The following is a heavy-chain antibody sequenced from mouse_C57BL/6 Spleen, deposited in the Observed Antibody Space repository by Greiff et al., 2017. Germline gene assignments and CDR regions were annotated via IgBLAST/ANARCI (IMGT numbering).Heavy chain of an antibody. V-gene: IGHV1-9*01. J-gene: IGHJ4*01. CDR2: ILPGSGST. CDR1: GYTFTGYW. CDR3: ARERTTVVAYYYAMDY. D-gene: IGHD1-1*01. Sequence: QVQLQQSGAELMKPGASVKLSCKATGYTFTGYWIEWVKQRPGHGLEWIGEILPGSGSTNYNEKFKGKATFTADTSSNTAYMQLSSLTTEDSAIYYCARERTTVVAYYYAMDYGGQGTSVTVSS.